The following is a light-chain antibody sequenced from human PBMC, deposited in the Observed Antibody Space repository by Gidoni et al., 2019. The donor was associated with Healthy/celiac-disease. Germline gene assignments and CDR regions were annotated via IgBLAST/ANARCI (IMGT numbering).Light chain of an antibody. CDR1: QSISSW. J-gene: IGKJ1*01. CDR2: KAS. V-gene: IGKV1-5*03. Sequence: DIQMTQSPSTLSASVGDRVTITCRASQSISSWLAWYQQKPGKAPKLLIYKASSLESGVPSRFSGSGSGTEFTLTLSSLQPDDFATYYCQQYNSYSRTFGQGTKAEIK. CDR3: QQYNSYSRT.